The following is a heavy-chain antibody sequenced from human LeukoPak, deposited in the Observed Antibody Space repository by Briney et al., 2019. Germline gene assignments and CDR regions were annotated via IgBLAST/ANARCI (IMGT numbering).Heavy chain of an antibody. CDR1: GYSISSGYY. D-gene: IGHD3-10*01. J-gene: IGHJ4*02. V-gene: IGHV4-38-2*02. CDR3: ARGTVNPCDY. CDR2: IYQSGNT. Sequence: SETLSLTCTVSGYSISSGYYWAWNRQPPGKGLEWIGSIYQSGNTYSNSSLKSRVTISVDTSKNQFSLNLNSVTAADTAVYYCARGTVNPCDYWGQGTLVTVSS.